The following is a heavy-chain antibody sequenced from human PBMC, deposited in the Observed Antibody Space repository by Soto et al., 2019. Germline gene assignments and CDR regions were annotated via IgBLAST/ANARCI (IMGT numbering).Heavy chain of an antibody. CDR3: ARGRGYYDSSGYPGRAFDI. CDR2: IYYSGST. CDR1: GGSISSGGYY. J-gene: IGHJ3*02. V-gene: IGHV4-31*03. D-gene: IGHD3-22*01. Sequence: QESGPGLVKPSQTLSLTCTVSGGSISSGGYYWSWIRQHPGKGLEWIGYIYYSGSTYYNPSLKSRVTISVDTSKNQFSLKLSSVTAADTAVYYCARGRGYYDSSGYPGRAFDIWGQGTKVTV.